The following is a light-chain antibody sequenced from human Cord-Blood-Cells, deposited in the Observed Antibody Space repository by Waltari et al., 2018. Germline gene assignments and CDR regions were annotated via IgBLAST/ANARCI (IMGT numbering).Light chain of an antibody. CDR2: EVS. J-gene: IGLJ3*02. CDR3: CSYAGSSTFV. V-gene: IGLV2-23*02. Sequence: QSALTQPASVSGSPGQSITISCTGPSSAVGGFNLVSWYQQHPGKAPKLMIYEVSKRPSGVSNRFSGSKSGNTASLTISGLQAEDEADYYCCSYAGSSTFVFGGGTKLTVL. CDR1: SSAVGGFNL.